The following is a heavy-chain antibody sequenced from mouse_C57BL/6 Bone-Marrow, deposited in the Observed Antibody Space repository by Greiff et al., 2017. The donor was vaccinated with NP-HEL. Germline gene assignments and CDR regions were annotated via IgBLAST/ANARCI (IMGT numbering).Heavy chain of an antibody. Sequence: EVMLVESGGDLVKPGGSLKLSCAASGFTFSSYGMSWVRQTPDKRLEWVATISSGGSYTYSPDSVKGRFTISRDNAKNTLYLQMSSLKSEDTAMYYCARHPYYAMDYWGQGTSVTVSS. CDR3: ARHPYYAMDY. CDR1: GFTFSSYG. J-gene: IGHJ4*01. V-gene: IGHV5-6*01. CDR2: ISSGGSYT.